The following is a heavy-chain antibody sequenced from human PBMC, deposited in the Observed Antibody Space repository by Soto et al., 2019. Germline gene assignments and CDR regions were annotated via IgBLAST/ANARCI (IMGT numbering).Heavy chain of an antibody. V-gene: IGHV4-39*01. Sequence: SETLSLTCTVSGGSISSSSYYWGWIRQPPGKGLEWIGSIYYSGSTYYNPSLKSRVTISVDTSKNQFSLKLSSVTAADTAVYYCARRRGYCSSTSCLYYYYGMDVWGQGTTVTVSS. D-gene: IGHD2-2*01. CDR3: ARRRGYCSSTSCLYYYYGMDV. J-gene: IGHJ6*02. CDR1: GGSISSSSYY. CDR2: IYYSGST.